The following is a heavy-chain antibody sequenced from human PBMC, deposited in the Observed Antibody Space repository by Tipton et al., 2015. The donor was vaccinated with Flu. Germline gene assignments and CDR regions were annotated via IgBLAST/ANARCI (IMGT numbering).Heavy chain of an antibody. CDR1: EFTFSSYW. D-gene: IGHD4-11*01. CDR3: AKPSTTVTTPFFDY. CDR2: IKQDGSEK. V-gene: IGHV3-7*01. Sequence: SLRLSCAASEFTFSSYWMSWVRQAPGKGLEWVANIKQDGSEKYYVDSVKGRFTISRDNAENSLYLQMNSLRAEDTAVYFCAKPSTTVTTPFFDYWGHGTLVTVSS. J-gene: IGHJ4*01.